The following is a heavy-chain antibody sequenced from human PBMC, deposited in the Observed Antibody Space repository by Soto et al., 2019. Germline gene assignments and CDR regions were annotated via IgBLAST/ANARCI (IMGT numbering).Heavy chain of an antibody. CDR1: GGSISSYY. D-gene: IGHD3-3*01. J-gene: IGHJ3*02. CDR2: IYYSGST. Sequence: PSETLSLTCTVSGGSISSYYWSWIQQPPGKGLEWIGYIYYSGSTNYNPSLKSRVTISVDTSKNQFSLKLSSVTAADTAVYYCAKGGWRFFEIWGQGTMVTVSS. V-gene: IGHV4-59*01. CDR3: AKGGWRFFEI.